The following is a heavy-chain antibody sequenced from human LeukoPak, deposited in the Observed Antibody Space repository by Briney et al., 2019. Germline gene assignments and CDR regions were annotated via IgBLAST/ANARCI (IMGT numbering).Heavy chain of an antibody. Sequence: GGSLRLSCATSGFTFSSAWMNWVRQAPGKGLEWVGRIRSNSDGGTIDYAAPVKGRFTLSRDDSKTTLYLQMNNLQTEDTAVYYCATDFYDSTWGQGTLVTVSS. J-gene: IGHJ5*02. CDR2: IRSNSDGGTI. CDR1: GFTFSSAW. V-gene: IGHV3-15*07. D-gene: IGHD3-22*01. CDR3: ATDFYDST.